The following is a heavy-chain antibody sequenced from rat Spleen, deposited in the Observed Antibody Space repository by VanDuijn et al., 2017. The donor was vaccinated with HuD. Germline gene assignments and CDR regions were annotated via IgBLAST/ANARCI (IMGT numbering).Heavy chain of an antibody. CDR3: TSPFRWFAY. V-gene: IGHV2-1*01. J-gene: IGHJ3*01. Sequence: QVQLKESGPGLVQPSQTLSLTCTVSGFSLTSNSVSWVRQPPGKGLEWMGAIWSGGSTDYNSALKSRLSIRRDTSKSQVFLKMNSLQTEDTAIYFCTSPFRWFAYWGRGALVTVSS. CDR1: GFSLTSNS. CDR2: IWSGGST.